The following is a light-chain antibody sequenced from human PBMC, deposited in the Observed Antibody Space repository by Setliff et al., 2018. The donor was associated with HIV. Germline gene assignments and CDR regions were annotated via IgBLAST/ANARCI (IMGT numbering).Light chain of an antibody. J-gene: IGLJ1*01. Sequence: SYELTQPPSVSVSPGQTASITCSGDKLGHKYASWYQQKPGQSPVVVMYQDSKRPSGIPERFSGSNSGNTATLTISGTQAMDEADYYCQAWDSSTYVFGTGTKVTVL. CDR3: QAWDSSTYV. CDR1: KLGHKY. CDR2: QDS. V-gene: IGLV3-1*01.